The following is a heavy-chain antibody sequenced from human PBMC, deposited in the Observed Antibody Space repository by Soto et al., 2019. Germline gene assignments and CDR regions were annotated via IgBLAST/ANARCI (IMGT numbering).Heavy chain of an antibody. Sequence: EVQLLESGGGLVQPGGSLRLSCGASGFTIRSYAMTWVRQAPGKGLEWVSGISDAGGDTYYADSVKGRYTISRDNSKNTLYLQMNSLRVEDTAVYFCAKVVGSTALVRIASWGQGTLVTVSS. CDR1: GFTIRSYA. J-gene: IGHJ4*02. D-gene: IGHD1-26*01. V-gene: IGHV3-23*01. CDR2: ISDAGGDT. CDR3: AKVVGSTALVRIAS.